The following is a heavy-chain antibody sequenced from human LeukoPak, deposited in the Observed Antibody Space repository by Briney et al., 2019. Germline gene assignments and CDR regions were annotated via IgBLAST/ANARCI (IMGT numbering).Heavy chain of an antibody. D-gene: IGHD1-26*01. CDR3: ARGGRYFYDYYRDV. J-gene: IGHJ6*03. CDR1: GGSVSNSY. CDR2: MYSSGSS. V-gene: IGHV4-4*07. Sequence: SETLSLTCTVSGGSVSNSYWTWIRQSAGKGLEWIGRMYSSGSSNYNPSLKSRTTMSVDTSKNEFSLKLTSVTAADTAVYYCARGGRYFYDYYRDVWGQGATVSVSS.